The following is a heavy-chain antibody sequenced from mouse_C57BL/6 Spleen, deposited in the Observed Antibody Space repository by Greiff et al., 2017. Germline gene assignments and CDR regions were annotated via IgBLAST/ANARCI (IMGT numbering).Heavy chain of an antibody. CDR3: ARPLILSYYAMDY. Sequence: DVKLVESGGDLVKPGGSLKLSCAASGFTFSSYGMSWVRQTPDKRLEWVATISSGGSYTYYPDSVKGRFTISRDNAKNTLYLQRSSLKSEDTAMYYGARPLILSYYAMDYWGQGTSVTVSS. CDR1: GFTFSSYG. V-gene: IGHV5-6*02. J-gene: IGHJ4*01. CDR2: ISSGGSYT. D-gene: IGHD1-3*01.